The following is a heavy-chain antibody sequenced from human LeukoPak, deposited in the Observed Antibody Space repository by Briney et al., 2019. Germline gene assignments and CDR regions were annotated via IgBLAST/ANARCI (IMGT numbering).Heavy chain of an antibody. V-gene: IGHV4-59*08. CDR3: AGRQIEAAAYADNGNWLDP. D-gene: IGHD4-17*01. CDR2: ISYSGST. CDR1: GGSIRNYY. J-gene: IGHJ5*02. Sequence: SETLSLTCTVSGGSIRNYYWNWIRQTPGKGLEWLGRISYSGSTMYNPSLKSRVTISVDTSKDQFSLKLSTVTAADTAVYYCAGRQIEAAAYADNGNWLDPWGQGTLVTV.